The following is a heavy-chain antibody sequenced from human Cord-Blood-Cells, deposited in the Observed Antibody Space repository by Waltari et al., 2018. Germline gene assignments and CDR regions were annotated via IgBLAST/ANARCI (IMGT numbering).Heavy chain of an antibody. CDR1: GFTVSSNY. J-gene: IGHJ4*02. CDR2: IYSGGST. CDR3: ARMYSSSSGFFDY. D-gene: IGHD6-6*01. Sequence: EVQLVESGGGLIQPGGSLRLSCAASGFTVSSNYMSWVRQAPGKGLEWVAVIYSGGSTYYADSGKGRFTISRDNSKNTLYLQMNSLRAEDTAVYYCARMYSSSSGFFDYWGQGTLVTVSS. V-gene: IGHV3-53*01.